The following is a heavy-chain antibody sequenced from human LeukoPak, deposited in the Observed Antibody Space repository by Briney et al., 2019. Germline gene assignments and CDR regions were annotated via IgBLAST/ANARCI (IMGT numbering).Heavy chain of an antibody. Sequence: ASETLSLTCTVHGGPFDHYYWTWIRQSPGMGLEWIGEINESGSTNYDPSFQSRVTISVDTSKNHLFLKMTSVTAADTAVYYCASRIGRYNYYFGMDVWGQGTTVTVSS. CDR3: ASRIGRYNYYFGMDV. CDR1: GGPFDHYY. J-gene: IGHJ6*02. V-gene: IGHV4-34*01. CDR2: INESGST. D-gene: IGHD1-26*01.